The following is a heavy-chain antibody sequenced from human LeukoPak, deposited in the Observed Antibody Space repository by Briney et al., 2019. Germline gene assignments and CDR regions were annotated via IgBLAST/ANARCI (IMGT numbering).Heavy chain of an antibody. CDR1: GGSISSYY. CDR3: ARWGEYSSGYYSYGMDV. V-gene: IGHV4-4*07. Sequence: AETLSLTCTVSGGSISSYYWSWIRQPAGKRLEWIGRIYTSGSTNYNPSLKSRVTISVDTSKNQFSLKLSSVTAADTAVYYCARWGEYSSGYYSYGMDVWGQGTTVTVSS. D-gene: IGHD3-22*01. CDR2: IYTSGST. J-gene: IGHJ6*02.